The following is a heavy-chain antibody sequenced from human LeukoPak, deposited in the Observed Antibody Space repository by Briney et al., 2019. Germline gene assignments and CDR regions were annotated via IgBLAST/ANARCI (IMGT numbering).Heavy chain of an antibody. CDR2: ISSSGTTK. D-gene: IGHD3-9*01. CDR3: AKDRDPYYDIAAGFGADY. J-gene: IGHJ4*02. Sequence: PGGSLRLSCAASGFTLSSYSMNWVRQAPGKGLQWISYISSSGTTKTYADSVRGRFTISRDKSTNTLYLQMYSLSPADTALYYCAKDRDPYYDIAAGFGADYWGQGTLVTVSS. CDR1: GFTLSSYS. V-gene: IGHV3-48*01.